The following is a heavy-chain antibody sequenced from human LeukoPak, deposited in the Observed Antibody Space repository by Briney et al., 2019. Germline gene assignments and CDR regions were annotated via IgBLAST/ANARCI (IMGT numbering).Heavy chain of an antibody. Sequence: SETLSLTCTVSGGSISSYYWSWIRQPPGKGLEWLGYIYYSGSTNYNPSLKSRVTISVDTSKSQFSLKLSSVTAADTAVYYCAREPPYYEFWGGSFDYWGQGTLVTVSS. J-gene: IGHJ4*02. CDR3: AREPPYYEFWGGSFDY. D-gene: IGHD3-3*01. CDR2: IYYSGST. CDR1: GGSISSYY. V-gene: IGHV4-59*01.